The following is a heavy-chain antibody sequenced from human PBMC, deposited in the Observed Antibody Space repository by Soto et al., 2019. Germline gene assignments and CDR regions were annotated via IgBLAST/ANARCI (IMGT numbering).Heavy chain of an antibody. Sequence: ASVKVSCKASGYSFRNYGISWVRQAPGHGLEWMGWINPDNGITNTARWLQGRVTMTTDTSTATAYMELKSLTSDDTAVYYCARVAVRNNWFDPWGQGTLVTASS. J-gene: IGHJ5*02. V-gene: IGHV1-18*01. CDR2: INPDNGIT. CDR1: GYSFRNYG. CDR3: ARVAVRNNWFDP.